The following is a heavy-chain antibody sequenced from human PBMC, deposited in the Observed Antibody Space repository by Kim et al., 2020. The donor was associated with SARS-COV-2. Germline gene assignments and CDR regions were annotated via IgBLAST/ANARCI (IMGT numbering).Heavy chain of an antibody. D-gene: IGHD3-3*01. CDR3: AGHGRPDRIWSGYGLGVWFDP. V-gene: IGHV4-39*01. CDR2: IYYSGST. Sequence: SETLSLTCTVSGGSISSSSYYWGWIRQPPGKGLEWIGSIYYSGSTYYNPSLKSRVTISVDTSKNQFSLKLSAVTAADTAVYYCAGHGRPDRIWSGYGLGVWFDPWGQGTLVTVSS. CDR1: GGSISSSSYY. J-gene: IGHJ5*02.